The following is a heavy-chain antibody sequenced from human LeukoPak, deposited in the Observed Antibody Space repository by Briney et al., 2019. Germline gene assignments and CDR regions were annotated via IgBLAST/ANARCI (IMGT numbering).Heavy chain of an antibody. CDR2: ITGSTRTT. J-gene: IGHJ3*02. D-gene: IGHD3-9*01. CDR3: AKDPRYFDWFYI. CDR1: GFAFGSYG. V-gene: IGHV3-23*01. Sequence: PGGSLRLSCAASGFAFGSYGMSWVRQAPGMGLEWVSAITGSTRTTYYAEMVKGRFTISRDNSKNILYLQMNSLRAEDTAVYYCAKDPRYFDWFYIWGQGTMVTVSS.